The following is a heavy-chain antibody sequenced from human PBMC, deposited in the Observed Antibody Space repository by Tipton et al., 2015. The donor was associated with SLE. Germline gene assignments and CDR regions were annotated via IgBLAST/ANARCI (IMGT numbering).Heavy chain of an antibody. Sequence: SLRLSCSASGFTFRSYAMSWVRQAPGKGLEWLSTISASGDNSYYADSVKGRFTVSRDNSEDTLFLQMNTLRAEDTALYYCAREFLNPVTTVHYYFDLWGRGTLVTVSS. CDR1: GFTFRSYA. CDR2: ISASGDNS. V-gene: IGHV3-23*01. D-gene: IGHD4-11*01. CDR3: AREFLNPVTTVHYYFDL. J-gene: IGHJ2*01.